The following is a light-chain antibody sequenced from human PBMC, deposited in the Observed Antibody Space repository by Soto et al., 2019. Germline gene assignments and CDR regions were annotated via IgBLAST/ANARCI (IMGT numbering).Light chain of an antibody. J-gene: IGLJ3*02. CDR3: SSYAGSIYVV. Sequence: QSALTQPHSASGSPGQSVTLSCTGTSSDVGGYNYVSWYQQHPGKAPKLMIYEVSERPSGVPDRFSGSKSGNTASLTVSGLQAEDEADYYCSSYAGSIYVVFGGGTKRTVL. CDR1: SSDVGGYNY. V-gene: IGLV2-8*01. CDR2: EVS.